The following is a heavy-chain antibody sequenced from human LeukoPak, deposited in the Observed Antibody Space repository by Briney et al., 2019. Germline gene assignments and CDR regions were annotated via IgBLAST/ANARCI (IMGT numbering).Heavy chain of an antibody. Sequence: ASVKVSCKASGYTFTGYYMHWVRQAPGQGLEWMGWISPNSGGTNYAQKFQGRVTMTRDTSISTAYMELRRLRSDDTAVYYCARGYLYYYDVSGYPFDYWGQGTLVTVSS. J-gene: IGHJ4*02. V-gene: IGHV1-2*02. D-gene: IGHD3-22*01. CDR3: ARGYLYYYDVSGYPFDY. CDR2: ISPNSGGT. CDR1: GYTFTGYY.